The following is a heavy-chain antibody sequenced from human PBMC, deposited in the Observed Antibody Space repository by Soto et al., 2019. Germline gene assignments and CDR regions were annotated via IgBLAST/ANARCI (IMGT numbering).Heavy chain of an antibody. CDR2: ISGSGGST. J-gene: IGHJ6*02. Sequence: GGSLRLSCAASGFTFSSYAMSWVRQAPGKGLEWVSAISGSGGSTYYADSVKGRFTISRDNSKNTLYLQMNSLRAEDTAVYYCARSLNSYYYYGMDVWGQGTTVTVSS. CDR3: ARSLNSYYYYGMDV. D-gene: IGHD1-7*01. CDR1: GFTFSSYA. V-gene: IGHV3-23*01.